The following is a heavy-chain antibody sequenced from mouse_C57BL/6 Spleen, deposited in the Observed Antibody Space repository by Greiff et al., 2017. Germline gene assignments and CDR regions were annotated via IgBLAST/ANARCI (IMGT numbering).Heavy chain of an antibody. J-gene: IGHJ4*01. D-gene: IGHD2-4*01. CDR3: ARKGGDYVYAMDY. CDR2: IYPSDSET. V-gene: IGHV1-61*01. CDR1: GYTFTSYW. Sequence: QVQLQQPGAELVRPGSSVKLSCKASGYTFTSYWMDWVKQRPGQGLEWIGNIYPSDSETHYNQKFKDKATLTVDKSSSTAYMQLSSLTSEDSAVYYCARKGGDYVYAMDYWGQGTSVTVSS.